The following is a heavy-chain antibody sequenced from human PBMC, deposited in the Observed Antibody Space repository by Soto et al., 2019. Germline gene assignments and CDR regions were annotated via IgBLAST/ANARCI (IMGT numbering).Heavy chain of an antibody. CDR1: GGTFSSYA. D-gene: IGHD2-21*02. CDR2: IIPIFGTA. CDR3: ARALWEIAGVTTSPCWFDP. Sequence: SVKVSCKASGGTFSSYAISWVRQAPGQGLEWMGGIIPIFGTANYAQKFQGRVTITADKSTSTAYMELSSLRSEDTAVYCCARALWEIAGVTTSPCWFDPWAREPWSPSPQ. J-gene: IGHJ5*02. V-gene: IGHV1-69*06.